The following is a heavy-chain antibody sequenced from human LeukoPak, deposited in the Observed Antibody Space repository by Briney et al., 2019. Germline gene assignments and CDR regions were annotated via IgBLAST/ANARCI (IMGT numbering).Heavy chain of an antibody. D-gene: IGHD2-8*01. CDR3: ARDFGIVLMVYAPYAFDI. CDR2: VNHSGGT. J-gene: IGHJ3*02. CDR1: GGSFSGYY. Sequence: SETLSLTCGVYGGSFSGYYWSWIRQPPGKGLEWIGEVNHSGGTTYNPSLKTPVTISVDTLKNRFSLKVSSVTAADTAVYYCARDFGIVLMVYAPYAFDIWGQGTMVTVSS. V-gene: IGHV4-34*01.